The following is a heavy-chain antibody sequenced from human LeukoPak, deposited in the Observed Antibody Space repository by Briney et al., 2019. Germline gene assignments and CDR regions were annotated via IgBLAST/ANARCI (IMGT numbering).Heavy chain of an antibody. D-gene: IGHD3-16*01. CDR3: ARRNVLTEGEAFDI. Sequence: SETLSLTCAVSGGSISNYYWTWIRQPPGTGLEWIGYVYNSGNTNYNPSLRSRVTISIDASKNQFSLRLNSVTAADTAVYYCARRNVLTEGEAFDIWGQGTLVTVSS. CDR2: VYNSGNT. CDR1: GGSISNYY. V-gene: IGHV4-59*08. J-gene: IGHJ3*02.